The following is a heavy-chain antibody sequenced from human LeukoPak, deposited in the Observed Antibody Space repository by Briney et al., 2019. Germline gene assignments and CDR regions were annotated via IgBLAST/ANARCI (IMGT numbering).Heavy chain of an antibody. J-gene: IGHJ4*02. CDR2: ISGSGGST. D-gene: IGHD3-3*01. Sequence: GGSLRLSCAASGFTFSSYGMSWVRQAPGKGLEWVSAISGSGGSTYYADSVKGRFTISRDNSKNTLYLQMNSLRAEDTAVYYCAKGSRGVVIMSPIDYWGQGTLVTVSS. V-gene: IGHV3-23*01. CDR3: AKGSRGVVIMSPIDY. CDR1: GFTFSSYG.